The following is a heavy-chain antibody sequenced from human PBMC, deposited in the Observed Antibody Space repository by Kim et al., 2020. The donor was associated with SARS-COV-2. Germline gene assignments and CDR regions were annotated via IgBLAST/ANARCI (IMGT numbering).Heavy chain of an antibody. CDR3: TTATVGARRYYYYYYGMDV. D-gene: IGHD1-26*01. J-gene: IGHJ6*02. V-gene: IGHV3-15*01. Sequence: KGRFPISRDDSKNTLYLQMNSLKTEDTAVYYCTTATVGARRYYYYYYGMDVWGQGTTVTVSS.